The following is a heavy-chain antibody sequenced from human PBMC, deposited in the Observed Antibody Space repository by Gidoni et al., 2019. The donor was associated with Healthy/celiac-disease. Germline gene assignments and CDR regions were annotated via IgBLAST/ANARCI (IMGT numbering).Heavy chain of an antibody. D-gene: IGHD3-22*01. CDR1: GFTFSSYS. CDR3: ARAPSYYYDSSGYFPYYYYYGMDV. J-gene: IGHJ6*02. CDR2: ISSSSTI. Sequence: EVQLVESGGGLVQPGGSLRLSCAASGFTFSSYSMNWVRQAPGKGLEWVSYISSSSTIYYADSVKGRFTISRDNAKNSLYLQMNSLRAEDTAVYYCARAPSYYYDSSGYFPYYYYYGMDVWGQGTTVTVSS. V-gene: IGHV3-48*01.